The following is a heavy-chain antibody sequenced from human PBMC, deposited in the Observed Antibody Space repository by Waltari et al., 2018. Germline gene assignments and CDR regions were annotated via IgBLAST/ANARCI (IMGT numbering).Heavy chain of an antibody. V-gene: IGHV4-34*01. Sequence: QVQLQQWGAGLLKPSETLSLTCAVYGGSFSGYYSRWLGPPPGKGLDWFGEINHSGSTNYNPSLKSRVTISVDTSKNQFSLKLSSVTAADTAVYYCARAVGYYDFWSGYYTGARYYMDVWGKGTTVTISS. D-gene: IGHD3-3*01. J-gene: IGHJ6*03. CDR3: ARAVGYYDFWSGYYTGARYYMDV. CDR1: GGSFSGYY. CDR2: INHSGST.